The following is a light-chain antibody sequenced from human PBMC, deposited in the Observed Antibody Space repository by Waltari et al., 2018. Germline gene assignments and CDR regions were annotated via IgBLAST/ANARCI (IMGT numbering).Light chain of an antibody. Sequence: QSALTQPRSVSGSPGQSVTISRTGTSSDVGGYNYVSWHQQHPGKAPKLMIYDVSKRPSGVPDRFSGSKSGNTASLTISGLQAEDEADYYCCSYAGSYTWVFGGGTKLTVL. CDR2: DVS. CDR1: SSDVGGYNY. V-gene: IGLV2-11*01. J-gene: IGLJ3*02. CDR3: CSYAGSYTWV.